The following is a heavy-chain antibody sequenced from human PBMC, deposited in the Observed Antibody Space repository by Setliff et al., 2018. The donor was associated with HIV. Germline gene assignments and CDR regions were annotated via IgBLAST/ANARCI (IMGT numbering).Heavy chain of an antibody. J-gene: IGHJ6*03. D-gene: IGHD3-10*01. Sequence: SETLSLTCAVYGGSSSGSYWSWIRQPPGKGLEWIGEINQSGGAKYNPSLKSRVTISVDTSKNQFSLKLTSVTAADTAVYLCAVSLGDHFYMDVWGKGTTVTAP. CDR3: AVSLGDHFYMDV. V-gene: IGHV4-34*01. CDR2: INQSGGA. CDR1: GGSSSGSY.